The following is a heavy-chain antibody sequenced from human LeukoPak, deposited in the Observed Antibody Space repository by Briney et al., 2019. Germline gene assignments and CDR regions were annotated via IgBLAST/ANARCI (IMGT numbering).Heavy chain of an antibody. V-gene: IGHV4-39*01. CDR1: GGSISSSSYY. D-gene: IGHD6-19*01. CDR3: ARSYSSGWYFLPNVN. J-gene: IGHJ4*02. Sequence: SETLSLTCTVSGGSISSSSYYWGWIRQPPGTGLEWIGSIYYSGSTYYNPSLKSRVTISVDTSKNQFSLKLSSVTAADTAVYYCARSYSSGWYFLPNVNWGQGTLVTVSS. CDR2: IYYSGST.